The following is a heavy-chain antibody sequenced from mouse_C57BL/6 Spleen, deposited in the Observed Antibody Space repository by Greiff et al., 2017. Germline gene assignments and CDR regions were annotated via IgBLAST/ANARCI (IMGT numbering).Heavy chain of an antibody. V-gene: IGHV10-3*01. J-gene: IGHJ2*01. CDR3: VRGGGETGPPYFDY. Sequence: GGGLVQPKGSLKLSCAASGFTFNTYAMHWVRQAPGKGLEWVARIRSKSSNYATYYADSVKDRFTISRDDSQSMLYLQMNNLKTEDTAMYYLVRGGGETGPPYFDYWGQGTTLTVSS. CDR1: GFTFNTYA. CDR2: IRSKSSNYAT. D-gene: IGHD4-1*01.